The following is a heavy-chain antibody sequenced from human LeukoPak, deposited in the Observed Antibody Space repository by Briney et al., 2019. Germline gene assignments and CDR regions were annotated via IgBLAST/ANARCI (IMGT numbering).Heavy chain of an antibody. D-gene: IGHD3-16*01. CDR1: GGTFSSYA. V-gene: IGHV1-69*13. Sequence: SVKVSCKASGGTFSSYAISWVRQAPGQGLEWMGGIIPIFGTANYAQKFQGRVTITADESTSTVYMELSSLRSEDTAVYYCARVPRGGDQFDPWGQGTLVTVSS. CDR3: ARVPRGGDQFDP. J-gene: IGHJ5*02. CDR2: IIPIFGTA.